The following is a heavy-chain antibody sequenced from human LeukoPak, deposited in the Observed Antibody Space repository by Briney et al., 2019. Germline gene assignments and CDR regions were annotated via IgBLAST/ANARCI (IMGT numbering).Heavy chain of an antibody. J-gene: IGHJ4*02. V-gene: IGHV4-39*01. CDR3: VRDSYGGYRDFDS. CDR2: ICRDGHT. D-gene: IGHD5-18*01. CDR1: GDSISSSNYC. Sequence: SETLSLTCVVSGDSISSSNYCWGWIRQPPGKGLEWIGSICRDGHTYYNPSLKSRVTTSVDTSKNQFSLSLRSVTAADSAVNHCVRDSYGGYRDFDSWGQGTLVTVSS.